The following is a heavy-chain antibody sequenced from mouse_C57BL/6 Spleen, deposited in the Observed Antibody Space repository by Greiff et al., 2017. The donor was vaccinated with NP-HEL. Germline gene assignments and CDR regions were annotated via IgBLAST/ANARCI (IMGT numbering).Heavy chain of an antibody. J-gene: IGHJ4*01. V-gene: IGHV1-82*01. Sequence: QQSGPELVKPGASVKISCKASGYAFSSSWMNWVKQRPGKGLEWIGRIYPGDGDTNYNGKFKGKATLTADKSSSTAYMQLSSLTSEDSAVYFCARSDSSGSIFYYAMDYWGQRTSVTVSS. CDR3: ARSDSSGSIFYYAMDY. CDR2: IYPGDGDT. D-gene: IGHD3-2*02. CDR1: GYAFSSSW.